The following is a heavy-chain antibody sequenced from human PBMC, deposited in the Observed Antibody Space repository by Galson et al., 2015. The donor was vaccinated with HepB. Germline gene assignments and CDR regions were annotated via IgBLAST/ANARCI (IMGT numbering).Heavy chain of an antibody. CDR1: GYTFTSYG. D-gene: IGHD2-8*01. J-gene: IGHJ6*02. CDR3: ARGRGHRDIVLMVYPRGSGGMDV. Sequence: SVKVSCKASGYTFTSYGISWVRQAPGQGLEWMGWISAYNGNTNYAQKLQGRVTMTTDTSTSTAYMELRSLRSDDTAVYYCARGRGHRDIVLMVYPRGSGGMDVWGQGTTVTVSS. V-gene: IGHV1-18*01. CDR2: ISAYNGNT.